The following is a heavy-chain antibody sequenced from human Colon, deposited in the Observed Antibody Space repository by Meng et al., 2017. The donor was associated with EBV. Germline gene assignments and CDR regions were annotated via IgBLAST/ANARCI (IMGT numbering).Heavy chain of an antibody. V-gene: IGHV4-4*02. J-gene: IGHJ4*02. D-gene: IGHD2-21*02. CDR3: ARVGAYCGGDCYHPR. CDR2: IYHSGST. CDR1: GCSRSSRSW. Sequence: GRWRGPVPGMVKPSGTLSLTCAGSGCSRSSRSWWSWVRQPPGKGLEWIGEIYHSGSTNYNPSLKSRVTISVDESKNQFSLRLSSVTAADTAVYYCARVGAYCGGDCYHPRWGQGTLVTVSS.